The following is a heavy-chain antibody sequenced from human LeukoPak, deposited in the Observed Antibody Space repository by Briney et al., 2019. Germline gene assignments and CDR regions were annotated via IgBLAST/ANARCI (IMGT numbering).Heavy chain of an antibody. Sequence: ASVKVSCKASGGTFSSSGISWVRQAPGHGLEWMGGIIPIFATANYAQKFQGRVTITADESTSTAYMELSRLRSEDTAVYYCARGQTVGATYFDYWGQGTLVTVSS. CDR3: ARGQTVGATYFDY. J-gene: IGHJ4*02. V-gene: IGHV1-69*13. CDR2: IIPIFATA. CDR1: GGTFSSSG. D-gene: IGHD1-26*01.